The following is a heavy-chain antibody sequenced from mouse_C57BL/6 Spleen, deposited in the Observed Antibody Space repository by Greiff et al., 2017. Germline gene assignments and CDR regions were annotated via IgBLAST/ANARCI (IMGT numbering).Heavy chain of an antibody. D-gene: IGHD1-1*01. CDR3: ARRGITTVVATDY. Sequence: FTSYWMHWVKQRPGQGLEWIGMIHPNSGSTNYNEKFKSKATLTVDKSSSTAYMQLSSLTSEDSAVYYCARRGITTVVATDYWGQGTTLTVSS. V-gene: IGHV1-64*01. J-gene: IGHJ2*01. CDR2: IHPNSGST. CDR1: FTSYW.